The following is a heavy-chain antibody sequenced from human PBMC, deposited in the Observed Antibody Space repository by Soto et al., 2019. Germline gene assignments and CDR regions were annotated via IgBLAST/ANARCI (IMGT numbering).Heavy chain of an antibody. Sequence: QVQLVQSGAEVKKPGASVKVSCKASGYTFTSYGISWVRQAPGQGLEWMGWISAYNGNTNYAQKLQGRVTMTTDTXTXXAYMELRSLGSDDTAVYYCARGRGSWEMATIRAGYWGQGTLVTVSS. CDR1: GYTFTSYG. J-gene: IGHJ4*02. CDR3: ARGRGSWEMATIRAGY. V-gene: IGHV1-18*01. CDR2: ISAYNGNT. D-gene: IGHD5-12*01.